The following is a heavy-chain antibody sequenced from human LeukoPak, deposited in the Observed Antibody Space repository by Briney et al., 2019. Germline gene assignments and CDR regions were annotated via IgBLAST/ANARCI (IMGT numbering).Heavy chain of an antibody. Sequence: GGSLRLSCAASGFTVSTNYMSWLRQAPGKGLEWVSVIYSGGSTYYADSVKGRFTISRHNSENTLYLQMNSLRAEDTAVYYCARGMTNPFDYWGQGTLVTVSS. J-gene: IGHJ4*02. CDR2: IYSGGST. V-gene: IGHV3-53*04. CDR3: ARGMTNPFDY. CDR1: GFTVSTNY. D-gene: IGHD4-11*01.